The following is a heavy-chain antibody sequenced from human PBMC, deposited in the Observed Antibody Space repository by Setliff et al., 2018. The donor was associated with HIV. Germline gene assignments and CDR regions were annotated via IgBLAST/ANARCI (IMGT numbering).Heavy chain of an antibody. D-gene: IGHD2-15*01. CDR2: IIHSGGT. Sequence: SETLSLTCAVYGGSFSGYYWTWIRQPPGRELEWIGEIIHSGGTNYNRSLKSRVTISVDTSKNQFSLNLSSVTAADTAVYYCARGGLGVVGAIDYWSQGTLVTVSS. CDR1: GGSFSGYY. J-gene: IGHJ4*02. CDR3: ARGGLGVVGAIDY. V-gene: IGHV4-34*01.